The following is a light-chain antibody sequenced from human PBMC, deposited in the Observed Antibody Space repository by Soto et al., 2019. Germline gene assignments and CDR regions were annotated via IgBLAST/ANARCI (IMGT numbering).Light chain of an antibody. CDR3: RSYTSSSKHVV. Sequence: QSALTQPASVSGSPGQSITISCTGTSSDVGGYNYVYWYQQHPGKAPKLMIYEVSNRPSGVSKRFSGSKSGNTASLTISGLQDEDEADYSSRSYTSSSKHVVFGGGTKVTVL. CDR2: EVS. J-gene: IGLJ2*01. V-gene: IGLV2-14*01. CDR1: SSDVGGYNY.